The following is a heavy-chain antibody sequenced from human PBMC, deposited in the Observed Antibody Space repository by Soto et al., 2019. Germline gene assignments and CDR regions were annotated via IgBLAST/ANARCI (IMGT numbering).Heavy chain of an antibody. CDR1: GFTFSSYG. CDR3: ARAPGYYYYGMDV. V-gene: IGHV3-74*01. CDR2: INSDGSST. Sequence: GGSVRLSCAASGFTFSSYGMHWVRQAPGKGLVWVSRINSDGSSTSYADSVKGRFTISRDNAKNTLYLQMNSLRAEDTAVYYCARAPGYYYYGMDVWGQGTTVTVSS. J-gene: IGHJ6*02.